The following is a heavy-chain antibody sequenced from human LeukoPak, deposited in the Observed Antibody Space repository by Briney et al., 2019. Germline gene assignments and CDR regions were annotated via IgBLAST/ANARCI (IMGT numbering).Heavy chain of an antibody. CDR1: GFTFSSYA. J-gene: IGHJ4*02. V-gene: IGHV3-23*01. Sequence: GGSLRLSCAASGFTFSSYAMSWVRQAPGKGLEWVSAISGSGGSTYYADSVKGRFTISRDNPKNTLYLQMNSLRAEDTAVYYCAKGSCSSTSCSVDYWGQGTLVTVSS. CDR2: ISGSGGST. CDR3: AKGSCSSTSCSVDY. D-gene: IGHD2-2*01.